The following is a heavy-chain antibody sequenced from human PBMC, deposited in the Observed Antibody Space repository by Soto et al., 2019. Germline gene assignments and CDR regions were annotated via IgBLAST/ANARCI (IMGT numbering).Heavy chain of an antibody. CDR2: IGGNGVTT. J-gene: IGHJ4*01. CDR3: AKSSRYCSGGGCFYYFDY. CDR1: GFSIGISA. D-gene: IGHD2-15*01. V-gene: IGHV3-23*01. Sequence: EVKLLESGGGLVQPGGSLRLSCAASGFSIGISARSWVRQAPGKGLDWVSTIGGNGVTTFYADSVKGRFTISRDIYRHTVFLEMSSLRAEDTALYYCAKSSRYCSGGGCFYYFDYWGHGTLVTVSS.